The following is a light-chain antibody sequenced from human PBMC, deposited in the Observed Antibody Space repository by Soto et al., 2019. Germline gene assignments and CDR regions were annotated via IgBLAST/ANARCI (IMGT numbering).Light chain of an antibody. V-gene: IGKV3-11*01. J-gene: IGKJ4*01. Sequence: EIVLTQSPATLSLSLGERATLSCRASQNINTYLVWYQQKPGQDPRLLIYDASKRATGIPDRFSGSGSGTDFTLTISSLAPEDFALYYCQQRSSWPRAFGGGTKVDIK. CDR1: QNINTY. CDR2: DAS. CDR3: QQRSSWPRA.